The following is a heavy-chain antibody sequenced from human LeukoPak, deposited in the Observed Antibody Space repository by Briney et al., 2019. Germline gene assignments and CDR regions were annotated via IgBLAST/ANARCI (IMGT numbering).Heavy chain of an antibody. CDR2: ITGSGGST. CDR1: EFTFSSYA. J-gene: IGHJ4*02. V-gene: IGHV3-23*01. D-gene: IGHD2-21*02. Sequence: GWSLRLSRAASEFTFSSYAMTWVRQAPGKGLEWVSAITGSGGSTYYADSVEGRFTISRDNFKNMLYLQMDSLRAEDTALYYCAKNSPRCCGGDCPLDSWGQGTLVTVSS. CDR3: AKNSPRCCGGDCPLDS.